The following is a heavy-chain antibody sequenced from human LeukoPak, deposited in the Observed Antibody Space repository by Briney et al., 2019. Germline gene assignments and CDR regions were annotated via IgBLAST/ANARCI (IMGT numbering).Heavy chain of an antibody. V-gene: IGHV1-2*02. CDR1: GYTFTAYY. J-gene: IGHJ1*01. D-gene: IGHD3-10*01. CDR2: INPNSGGT. CDR3: ARDHNVLLWFGELGEYFQH. Sequence: ASVKVSCKASGYTFTAYYIHWVRQAPGQGLEWMGWINPNSGGTNYAQKFQGRVTMTRDTSISTAYMELSRLRSDDTAVYYCARDHNVLLWFGELGEYFQHWGQGTLVTVSS.